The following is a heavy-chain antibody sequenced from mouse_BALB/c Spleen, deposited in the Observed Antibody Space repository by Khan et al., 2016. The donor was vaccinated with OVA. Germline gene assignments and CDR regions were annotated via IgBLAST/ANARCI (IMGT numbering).Heavy chain of an antibody. Sequence: VQLQESGAELMKPGASVKISCKATGYTFRSYWIEWVKQRPGHGLEWIGEILPGSGRNNYNEKFKGKATFTADTSSNTAYMQLSSLTSEDSAVYYCARGNYYGSSSWFGYWGQGTLVTVSA. CDR2: ILPGSGRN. D-gene: IGHD1-1*01. V-gene: IGHV1-9*01. CDR3: ARGNYYGSSSWFGY. J-gene: IGHJ3*01. CDR1: GYTFRSYW.